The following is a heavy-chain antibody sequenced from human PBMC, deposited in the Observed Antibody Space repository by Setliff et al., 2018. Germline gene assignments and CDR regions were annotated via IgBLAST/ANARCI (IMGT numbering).Heavy chain of an antibody. CDR2: VYYSGYT. Sequence: SLTCNVSGGSVSSTSHYWGWIRQPPGKGMEWIGSVYYSGYTYYNPSLQSRVTISVDMSKXQFSMKLTSVTAADTAVYYCARVDFTMIQGVLGLWGQGTLVTVSS. CDR3: ARVDFTMIQGVLGL. CDR1: GGSVSSTSHY. J-gene: IGHJ1*01. V-gene: IGHV4-39*07. D-gene: IGHD3-10*01.